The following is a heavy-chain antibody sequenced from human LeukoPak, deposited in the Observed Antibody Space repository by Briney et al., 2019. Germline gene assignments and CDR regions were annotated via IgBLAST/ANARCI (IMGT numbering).Heavy chain of an antibody. D-gene: IGHD5-18*01. CDR3: ARGHSYGPDY. J-gene: IGHJ4*02. Sequence: SETLSLTCTVSGGSISSSSYYWGWIRQPPGKGLEWIGSIYYSGSTYYNPSLKSRVTISVDTSKNQFSLKLSSVTAADTAVYYCARGHSYGPDYWGQGTLVTVSS. CDR1: GGSISSSSYY. V-gene: IGHV4-39*01. CDR2: IYYSGST.